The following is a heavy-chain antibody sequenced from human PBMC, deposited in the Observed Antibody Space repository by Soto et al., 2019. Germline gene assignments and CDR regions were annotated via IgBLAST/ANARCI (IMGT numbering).Heavy chain of an antibody. V-gene: IGHV1-69*02. CDR3: ASSWGVVVAAKWSDAFDI. Sequence: SVKVSCKASGGTFSSYTISWVRQAPGQGLEWMGRIIPILGIANYAQKFQGRVTITADKSTSTAYMELSSLRSEDTAVYYCASSWGVVVAAKWSDAFDISGQGTMVTVSS. D-gene: IGHD2-15*01. J-gene: IGHJ3*02. CDR1: GGTFSSYT. CDR2: IIPILGIA.